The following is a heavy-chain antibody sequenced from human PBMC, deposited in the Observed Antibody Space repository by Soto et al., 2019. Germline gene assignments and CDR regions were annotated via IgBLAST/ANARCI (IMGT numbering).Heavy chain of an antibody. CDR2: ISSNGGST. V-gene: IGHV3-64*01. Sequence: GGSLRLSCAASGFTFSSYAMHWVRQAPGKGLEYVSAISSNGGSTYYANSVKGRFTISRDNSKNTLYLQMGSLRAEDMAVYYCARDGGGPGEHYMEVWGKGTTVTVSS. CDR1: GFTFSSYA. D-gene: IGHD3-10*01. J-gene: IGHJ6*03. CDR3: ARDGGGPGEHYMEV.